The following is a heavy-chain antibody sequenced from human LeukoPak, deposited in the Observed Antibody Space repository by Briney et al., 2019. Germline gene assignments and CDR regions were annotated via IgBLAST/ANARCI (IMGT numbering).Heavy chain of an antibody. J-gene: IGHJ6*03. CDR2: ISSSSSYI. CDR3: ARGVGSGWYPPYYYYMDV. D-gene: IGHD6-19*01. Sequence: GGSLRLSCAASGFTFSSYSMNWVRQAPGKGLEWVSSISSSSSYIYYADSVKGRFTISRDNAKNSLYLQMNSLRAEDTAVYYCARGVGSGWYPPYYYYMDVWGKGTTVTVSS. V-gene: IGHV3-21*01. CDR1: GFTFSSYS.